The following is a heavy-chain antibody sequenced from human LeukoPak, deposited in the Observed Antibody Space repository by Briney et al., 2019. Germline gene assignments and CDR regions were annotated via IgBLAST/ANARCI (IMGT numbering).Heavy chain of an antibody. CDR2: ISSTGSAI. Sequence: PGGSLRLSCAGFGFTFRSYEMNWVRQAPGKGLEWISYISSTGSAIYYADSVKGRFTISRDNAKNSLYLQMNSLRVEDTAVYYCPRVFSYYTYSFDYWGQGTLVTVSS. CDR1: GFTFRSYE. CDR3: PRVFSYYTYSFDY. J-gene: IGHJ4*02. D-gene: IGHD3-22*01. V-gene: IGHV3-48*03.